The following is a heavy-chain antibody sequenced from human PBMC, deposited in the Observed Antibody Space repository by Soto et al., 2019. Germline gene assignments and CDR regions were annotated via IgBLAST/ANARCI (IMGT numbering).Heavy chain of an antibody. CDR3: AKYSVIVVVAATPFSFDY. V-gene: IGHV3-23*01. Sequence: GGSLRLSCAAYGFTFSSNAMSWVRQAPGKGLEWVSAISGSGGSTYYADSVKGRFTISRDNSKNTLYLQMNSLRAEDTAVYYCAKYSVIVVVAATPFSFDYWGQGTLVTVSS. J-gene: IGHJ4*02. D-gene: IGHD2-15*01. CDR1: GFTFSSNA. CDR2: ISGSGGST.